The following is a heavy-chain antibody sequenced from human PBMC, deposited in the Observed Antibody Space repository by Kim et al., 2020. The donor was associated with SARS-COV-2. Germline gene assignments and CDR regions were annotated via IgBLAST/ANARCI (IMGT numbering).Heavy chain of an antibody. Sequence: GGSLRLSCAASGFTFSSYAMSWVRQAPGKGLEWVSAISGSGGSTYYADSVKGRFTISRDNSKNTLYLQMNSLRAEDTAVYYCAKDVTRDIVVVVAAITATDYWGQGTLVTVSS. V-gene: IGHV3-23*01. CDR2: ISGSGGST. D-gene: IGHD2-15*01. CDR1: GFTFSSYA. J-gene: IGHJ4*02. CDR3: AKDVTRDIVVVVAAITATDY.